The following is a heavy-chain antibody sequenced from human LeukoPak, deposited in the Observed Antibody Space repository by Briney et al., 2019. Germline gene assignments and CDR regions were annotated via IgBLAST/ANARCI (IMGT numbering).Heavy chain of an antibody. V-gene: IGHV1-69*05. CDR2: IIPIFGTA. J-gene: IGHJ3*02. Sequence: GASVKVSCKASGGTFSSYAISWVRQAPGQGLEWMGGIIPIFGTANYAQKLQGRVTMTTDTSTSTAYMELRSLRSDDTAVYYCARVSITARYAFDIWGQGTMVTVSS. CDR3: ARVSITARYAFDI. D-gene: IGHD5-18*01. CDR1: GGTFSSYA.